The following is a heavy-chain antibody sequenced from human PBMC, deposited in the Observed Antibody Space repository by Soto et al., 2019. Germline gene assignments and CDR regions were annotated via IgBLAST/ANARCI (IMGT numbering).Heavy chain of an antibody. CDR3: ARGAPFTIFGVVTPGGWFDT. CDR1: GGTFSSYA. V-gene: IGHV1-69*13. J-gene: IGHJ5*02. D-gene: IGHD3-3*01. Sequence: VKVSCKASGGTFSSYAISWVRQAPGQGLEWMGGIIPIFGTANYAQKFQGRVTITADESTSTAYMELSSLRSEDTAVYYCARGAPFTIFGVVTPGGWFDTWGQGTLVTVSS. CDR2: IIPIFGTA.